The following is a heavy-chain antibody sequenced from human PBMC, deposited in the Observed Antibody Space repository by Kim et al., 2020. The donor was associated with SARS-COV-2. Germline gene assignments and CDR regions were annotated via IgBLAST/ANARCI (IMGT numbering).Heavy chain of an antibody. CDR3: ATGDT. V-gene: IGHV3-7*01. CDR2: IEQDENQK. Sequence: GGSLRLSCIASGFSFSSHWMAWVRQTPGKGLEWVAQIEQDENQKFYVDSVKGRFTISRDNTKNSVYLEMNDLRVDDTAVYYCATGDTWGQGTLVTVSS. J-gene: IGHJ5*02. CDR1: GFSFSSHW.